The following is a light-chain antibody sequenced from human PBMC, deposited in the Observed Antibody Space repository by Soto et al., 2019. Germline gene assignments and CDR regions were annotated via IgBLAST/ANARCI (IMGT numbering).Light chain of an antibody. CDR1: QSVNSW. CDR3: QQFRSQRT. Sequence: DIHMTQSPSTLSASVGDRVTLTCRASQSVNSWVAWYQQKPGKVPKLLISEASNLKDGVPARFSGSGSETEFSLTISGLQPEDFATYYCQQFRSQRTFGQGTRV. CDR2: EAS. J-gene: IGKJ1*01. V-gene: IGKV1-5*03.